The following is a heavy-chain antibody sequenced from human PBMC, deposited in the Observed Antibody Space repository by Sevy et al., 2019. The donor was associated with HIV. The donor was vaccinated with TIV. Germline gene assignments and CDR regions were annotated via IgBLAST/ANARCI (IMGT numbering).Heavy chain of an antibody. CDR3: VNDDYYDSSGYYGPRDY. V-gene: IGHV3-23*01. D-gene: IGHD3-22*01. CDR2: ISGSGGST. J-gene: IGHJ4*02. Sequence: GGSLRLSCAASGFTFSSYAMSWVRQAPGKGLEWVSAISGSGGSTYYADSVKGRFTIPRDNSKNTLYLQMNSLRAEDTAVYYCVNDDYYDSSGYYGPRDYWGQGTLVTVSS. CDR1: GFTFSSYA.